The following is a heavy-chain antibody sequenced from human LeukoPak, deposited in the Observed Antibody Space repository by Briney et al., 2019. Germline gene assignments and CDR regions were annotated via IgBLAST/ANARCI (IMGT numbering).Heavy chain of an antibody. CDR3: ARLNLDSGGSWYYFDY. V-gene: IGHV1-69*05. CDR1: GGTFSSYA. D-gene: IGHD2-15*01. CDR2: IIPIFGTA. J-gene: IGHJ4*02. Sequence: GASVKVSCKASGGTFSSYAISWVRQAPGQGLEWMGRIIPIFGTANYAQKFQGRVTITTDESTSTAYMELSSLRSEDTAVYYCARLNLDSGGSWYYFDYWGQGTLVTVSS.